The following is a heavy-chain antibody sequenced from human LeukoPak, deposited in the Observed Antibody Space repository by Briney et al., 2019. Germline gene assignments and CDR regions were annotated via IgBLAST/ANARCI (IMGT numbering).Heavy chain of an antibody. J-gene: IGHJ6*02. D-gene: IGHD3-10*01. V-gene: IGHV3-33*01. CDR2: IWSDGNNK. Sequence: PGGSLRLSCAASGFTFSRYGMHWVRQAPGKGLEWVAVIWSDGNNKEHGDSVKGRFTISRDNAENSLSLQMNSLRAEDTAVCYCARDSGDGSGTYYPYGMDVWGQGTTVTVSS. CDR1: GFTFSRYG. CDR3: ARDSGDGSGTYYPYGMDV.